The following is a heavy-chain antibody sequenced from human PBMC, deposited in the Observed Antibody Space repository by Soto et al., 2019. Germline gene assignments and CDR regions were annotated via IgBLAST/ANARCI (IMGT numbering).Heavy chain of an antibody. D-gene: IGHD6-6*01. CDR2: IYYSGST. CDR3: ARTYSSSSYFDY. Sequence: PSETLSLTCTVSGGSISSYYWSWIRQPPGKGLEWIGYIYYSGSTNYNPSLKSRVTISVDTSKNQFSLKLSSVTAADTAVYYCARTYSSSSYFDYWGQGTLVTV. CDR1: GGSISSYY. V-gene: IGHV4-59*08. J-gene: IGHJ4*02.